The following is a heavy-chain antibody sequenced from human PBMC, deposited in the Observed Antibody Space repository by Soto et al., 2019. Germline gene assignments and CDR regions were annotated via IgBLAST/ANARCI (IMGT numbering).Heavy chain of an antibody. CDR1: GFTFSSYA. CDR3: ANWESGATPRPVDY. CDR2: ISGRGGST. D-gene: IGHD1-26*01. J-gene: IGHJ4*02. Sequence: GGSLSLSCAASGFTFSSYAMSWFRQAPGEGLEWVSAISGRGGSTCYADSLKGRFTISRDSSKNTRYPRMTRMRAEDAAVYSFANWESGATPRPVDYWGEGTLVTGSS. V-gene: IGHV3-23*01.